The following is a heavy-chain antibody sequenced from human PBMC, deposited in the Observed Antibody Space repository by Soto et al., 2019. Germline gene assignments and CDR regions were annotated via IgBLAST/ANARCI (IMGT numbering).Heavy chain of an antibody. CDR1: GGSISSSSYY. J-gene: IGHJ4*02. V-gene: IGHV4-39*01. Sequence: SETLSLTCTVSGGSISSSSYYWGWIRQPPGKGLEWIGSIYYSGSTYYNPSLKSRVTISVDTSKNQFSLKLSSVTAADTAVYYCASSSQARNTIAYWGQGTLVTVSS. CDR2: IYYSGST. D-gene: IGHD1-26*01. CDR3: ASSSQARNTIAY.